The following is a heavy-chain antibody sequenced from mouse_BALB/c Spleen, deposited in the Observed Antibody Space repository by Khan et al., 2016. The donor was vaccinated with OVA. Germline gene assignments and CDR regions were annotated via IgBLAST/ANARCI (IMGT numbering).Heavy chain of an antibody. CDR2: ILYSGST. CDR1: GDSITSGY. Sequence: EVQLQESGPSLVKPSQTLSLTCSVTGDSITSGYWCWIRKFPGNKLEYMGYILYSGSTYYNPSLNSRISIPRHTSQNQYYLQLNSVMTEDTATCYSARSTCRYAFAYWGQGTLVTVS. CDR3: ARSTCRYAFAY. D-gene: IGHD2-14*01. V-gene: IGHV3-8*02. J-gene: IGHJ3*01.